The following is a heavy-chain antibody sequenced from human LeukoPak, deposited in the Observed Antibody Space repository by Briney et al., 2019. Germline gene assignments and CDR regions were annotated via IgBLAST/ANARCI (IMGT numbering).Heavy chain of an antibody. CDR2: ISWNSGSL. D-gene: IGHD3-10*01. J-gene: IGHJ2*01. Sequence: GRSLRLSCAASGFIFGDYAMHWVRQAPGEGLEWGSGISWNSGSLAYADSVKGRFTISRDNAKNSLYLQMNSLRTEDTALYYCARGLGGDQGYFDLWGRGTLATVSS. CDR1: GFIFGDYA. CDR3: ARGLGGDQGYFDL. V-gene: IGHV3-9*01.